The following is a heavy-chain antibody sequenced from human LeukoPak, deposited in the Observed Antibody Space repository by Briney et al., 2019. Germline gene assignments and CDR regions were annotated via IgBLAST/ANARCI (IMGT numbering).Heavy chain of an antibody. CDR3: AARSGIIDYYYYMDV. V-gene: IGHV3-30*02. J-gene: IGHJ6*03. CDR1: GFTFSSYG. Sequence: GGSLRLSCAASGFTFSSYGMHWVRQAPGEGLEWVAFIRYDGSNKYYADSVKGRFTISRDNSKNTLYLQMNSLRAEDTAVYYCAARSGIIDYYYYMDVWGKGTTVTVSS. D-gene: IGHD3-10*01. CDR2: IRYDGSNK.